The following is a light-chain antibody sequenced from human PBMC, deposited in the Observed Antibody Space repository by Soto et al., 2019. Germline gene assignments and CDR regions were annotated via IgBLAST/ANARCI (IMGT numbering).Light chain of an antibody. CDR1: SSDIGTYNY. J-gene: IGLJ1*01. Sequence: QSVLTQPASVSGSPGQSITISCTGTSSDIGTYNYVSWYQQHPGKAPKLLIYDVSNRPSGDSNRFSGSKSGNTASLTISGLQAEDEADYYCSSYTSSSTYVFGTGTKLTVL. CDR2: DVS. CDR3: SSYTSSSTYV. V-gene: IGLV2-14*01.